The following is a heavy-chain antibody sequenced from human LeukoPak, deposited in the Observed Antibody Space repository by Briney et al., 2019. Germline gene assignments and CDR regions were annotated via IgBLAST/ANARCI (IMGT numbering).Heavy chain of an antibody. CDR3: ARDGGSYYFDY. CDR2: ISSSSSTI. D-gene: IGHD1-26*01. Sequence: VGSLRLSCAASGFTFSSYSMNWVRQAPGKGLEWVSYISSSSSTIYYADSVKGRFTISRDNAKNSLYLRMNSLRAEDTAVYYCARDGGSYYFDYWGQGTLVTVSS. J-gene: IGHJ4*02. V-gene: IGHV3-48*04. CDR1: GFTFSSYS.